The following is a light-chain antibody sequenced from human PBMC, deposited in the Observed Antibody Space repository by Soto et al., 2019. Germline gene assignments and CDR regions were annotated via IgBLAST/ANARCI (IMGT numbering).Light chain of an antibody. CDR3: QQSYSRPRT. J-gene: IGKJ1*01. Sequence: DIQMTQSPSSLSAYVEDRVTITCRASQSISSYLNWYQQKPGKAPNLLIYTTSSLESGVPSRFSGSGSGTDFTLTISSLQPEDFATYFCQQSYSRPRTFDQGTKVEI. CDR2: TTS. V-gene: IGKV1-39*01. CDR1: QSISSY.